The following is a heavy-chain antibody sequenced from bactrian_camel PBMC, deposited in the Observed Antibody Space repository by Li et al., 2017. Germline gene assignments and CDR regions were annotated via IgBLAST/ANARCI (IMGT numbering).Heavy chain of an antibody. CDR1: ESTYSRYC. CDR3: AAYGVVGRWVY. V-gene: IGHV3S59*01. J-gene: IGHJ4*01. CDR2: ISWSGTTT. Sequence: VQLVESGGGAVQSGGSLRLTCVASESTYSRYCMGWFRQAPGQEREGVACISWSGTTTIYADSVKGRFTISRDNAKSTLYLQMNSLKSEDTAVYYCAAYGVVGRWVYWGQGTQVTVS. D-gene: IGHD2*01.